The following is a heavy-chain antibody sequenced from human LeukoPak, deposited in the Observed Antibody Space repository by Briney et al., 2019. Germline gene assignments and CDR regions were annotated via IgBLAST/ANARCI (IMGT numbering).Heavy chain of an antibody. V-gene: IGHV5-51*01. D-gene: IGHD2-2*01. J-gene: IGHJ4*02. Sequence: GESLKISCKGSGHSFTSYWIGWVRQMPGKGLEWMGIIYPGDSDTRYSPSFQGQVTISADKSISTAYLQWSSLKASDTAMYYCARRRYCSSTSCRRYFDYWGQGTLVTVSS. CDR2: IYPGDSDT. CDR3: ARRRYCSSTSCRRYFDY. CDR1: GHSFTSYW.